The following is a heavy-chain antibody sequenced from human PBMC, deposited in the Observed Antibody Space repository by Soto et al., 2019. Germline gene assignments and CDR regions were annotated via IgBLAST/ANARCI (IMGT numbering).Heavy chain of an antibody. D-gene: IGHD3-3*02. Sequence: QVQLVQSGAEVKKPGSSVKVSCKTSGGTFRTSAISWVRQAPGQGLEWMGGIMPVFPTPDYAQKFQGRVTITADDSTGTADMELSSPRSEDTAVYYCARDKDRQQLGGNFYYIMDVWGQGTTVTVSS. CDR1: GGTFRTSA. J-gene: IGHJ6*01. CDR3: ARDKDRQQLGGNFYYIMDV. CDR2: IMPVFPTP. V-gene: IGHV1-69*12.